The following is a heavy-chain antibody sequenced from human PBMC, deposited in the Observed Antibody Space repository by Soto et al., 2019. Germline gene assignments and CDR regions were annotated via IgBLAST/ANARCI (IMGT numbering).Heavy chain of an antibody. D-gene: IGHD2-15*01. Sequence: SETLSLTCNVSGGSIKSGGYYWGWIRQPPGKGLEWIGYVHYRGRTSYNPSLESRASISLDTSGHHFSLKLTAVTAADTAVYYCARCRDAFGFDSWGQGTLVTVSS. V-gene: IGHV4-31*03. CDR1: GGSIKSGGYY. CDR2: VHYRGRT. CDR3: ARCRDAFGFDS. J-gene: IGHJ4*02.